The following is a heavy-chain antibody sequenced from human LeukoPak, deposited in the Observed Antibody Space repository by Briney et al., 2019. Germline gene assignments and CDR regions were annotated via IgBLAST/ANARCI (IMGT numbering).Heavy chain of an antibody. J-gene: IGHJ4*02. CDR2: IIPILGIA. Sequence: ASVKVPCKASGGTFSSYAISWVRQAPGQGLEWMGRIIPILGIANYAQKFQGRVTITADKSTSTAYMELSSLRSEDTAVYYCARGDSSFGYWGQGTLVTVSS. CDR3: ARGDSSFGY. V-gene: IGHV1-69*04. CDR1: GGTFSSYA. D-gene: IGHD4-11*01.